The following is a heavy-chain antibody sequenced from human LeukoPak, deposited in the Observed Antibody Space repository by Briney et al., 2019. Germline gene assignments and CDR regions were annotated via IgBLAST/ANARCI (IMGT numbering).Heavy chain of an antibody. D-gene: IGHD5-18*01. CDR3: ARDLVDTAMVRINWFDP. V-gene: IGHV4-34*01. Sequence: PSETLSLTCAVYGGSFSGYYWSWIRQPPGKGLEWIGEINHSGSTNYNPSLKSRVTISVDTSKNQFSLKLSSVTAADTAVYYCARDLVDTAMVRINWFDPWGQGTLVTVSS. CDR2: INHSGST. CDR1: GGSFSGYY. J-gene: IGHJ5*02.